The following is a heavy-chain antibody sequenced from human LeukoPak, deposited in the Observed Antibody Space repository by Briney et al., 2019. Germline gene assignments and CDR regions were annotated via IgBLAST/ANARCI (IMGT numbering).Heavy chain of an antibody. J-gene: IGHJ4*02. CDR1: GFTFSRYS. V-gene: IGHV3-23*01. CDR2: ISASGGST. Sequence: PGGSLRLSCAASGFTFSRYSVHWVRQAPGKGLEYVSAISASGGSTYYADSVKGRFTISRDNSKNTLYLQMNSLRVEDTAVYYCATPQGDYWGQGTLVTVSS. CDR3: ATPQGDY.